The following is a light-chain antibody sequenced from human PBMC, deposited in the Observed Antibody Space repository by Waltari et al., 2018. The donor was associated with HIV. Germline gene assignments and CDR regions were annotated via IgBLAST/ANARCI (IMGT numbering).Light chain of an antibody. V-gene: IGKV3-15*01. Sequence: EILMTQSPVTLSVSPGDRASLSCRASQSISTNLAWYQHKPGHAPRLLIYGASTRATGVPARFSGSGSGTEFTLTISSLQSEDFAVYYCQQYSKWHPLTFGGGTKVEIK. CDR2: GAS. J-gene: IGKJ4*01. CDR1: QSISTN. CDR3: QQYSKWHPLT.